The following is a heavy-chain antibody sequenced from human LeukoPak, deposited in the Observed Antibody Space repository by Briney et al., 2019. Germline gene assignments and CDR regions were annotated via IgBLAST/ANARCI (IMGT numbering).Heavy chain of an antibody. CDR1: GFTHRSYW. V-gene: IGHV3-7*03. CDR2: INQDGSER. J-gene: IGHJ4*02. CDR3: ARDGGPFDS. Sequence: GGPLRLSCAASGFTHRSYWMSWVRQAPGKALEWVANINQDGSERYYVDSVKGRFTISRDNAKKSVYVQMNSLRAEDTAVYYCARDGGPFDSWGQGTLVTVSA. D-gene: IGHD2-15*01.